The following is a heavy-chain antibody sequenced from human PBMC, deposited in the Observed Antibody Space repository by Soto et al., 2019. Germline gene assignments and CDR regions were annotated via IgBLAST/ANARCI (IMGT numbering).Heavy chain of an antibody. D-gene: IGHD2-21*01. J-gene: IGHJ4*01. Sequence: QVQLVESGGGVVQPGRSLRLSCAAAGFTVTTYGMQWVRQAPGKGLEWVARLTHDGSRDFYADSVKGRFTISRDTSKNTLYLQINSLRPEDTAVYYCASIADYWGHGTLVTVSS. V-gene: IGHV3-30*03. CDR3: ASIADY. CDR2: LTHDGSRD. CDR1: GFTVTTYG.